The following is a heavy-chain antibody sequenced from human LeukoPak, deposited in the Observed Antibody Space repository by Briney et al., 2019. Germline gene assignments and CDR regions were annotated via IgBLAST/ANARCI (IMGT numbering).Heavy chain of an antibody. Sequence: GGSLRLSCAASGFTFSSYGMHWVRQAPGKGLEWVAVISYDGSSEDYADSVKGRFTSSRDNSKNTMYLQMNSLRPEDTALYYCAKYSSSSNYYYGMDVWGQGTTVTVSS. CDR1: GFTFSSYG. CDR2: ISYDGSSE. D-gene: IGHD6-6*01. CDR3: AKYSSSSNYYYGMDV. J-gene: IGHJ6*02. V-gene: IGHV3-30*18.